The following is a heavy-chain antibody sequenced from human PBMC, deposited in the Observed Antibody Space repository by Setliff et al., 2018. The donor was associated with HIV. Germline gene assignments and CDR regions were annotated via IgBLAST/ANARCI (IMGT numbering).Heavy chain of an antibody. J-gene: IGHJ4*02. Sequence: PGGSLRLSCAASGFTFSDYYMSWIRQAPGKGLEWVSYISSNGGSTYYADSVKGRFTISRDNSKTTLYLQMSNLRVEDTAVYYCVKAVIVVIPAAIFDYWGQGTLVTVSS. D-gene: IGHD2-2*01. V-gene: IGHV3-64D*09. CDR1: GFTFSDYY. CDR3: VKAVIVVIPAAIFDY. CDR2: ISSNGGST.